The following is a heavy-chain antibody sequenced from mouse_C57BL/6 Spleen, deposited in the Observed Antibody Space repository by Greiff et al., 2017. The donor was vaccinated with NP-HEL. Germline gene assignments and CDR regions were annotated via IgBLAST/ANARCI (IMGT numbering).Heavy chain of an antibody. Sequence: QVQLQQSGPGLVQPSQSLSITCTVSGFSLTSYGVHWVRQSPGKGLEWLGVIWRGGSTDYNAAFMSRLSINKDNSKSQVFFKMNSLQADDTAIYYCAKANWDGGFAYWGQGTLVTVSA. CDR3: AKANWDGGFAY. CDR2: IWRGGST. CDR1: GFSLTSYG. V-gene: IGHV2-5*01. J-gene: IGHJ3*01. D-gene: IGHD4-1*01.